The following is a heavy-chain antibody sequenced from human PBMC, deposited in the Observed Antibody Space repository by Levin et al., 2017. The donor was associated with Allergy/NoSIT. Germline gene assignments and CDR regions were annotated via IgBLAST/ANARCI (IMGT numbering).Heavy chain of an antibody. V-gene: IGHV3-23*01. J-gene: IGHJ4*02. CDR2: ISSSGESI. D-gene: IGHD1-26*01. CDR1: GFTFNNYL. CDR3: AKGMRRVGATASDF. Sequence: GGSLRLSCASSGFTFNNYLMSWVRQAPGKGLEWVSSISSSGESIYYAASVRGRFTISRDNSNNTVSLQMNSLRADDTALYFCAKGMRRVGATASDFWGQGTLVTVSS.